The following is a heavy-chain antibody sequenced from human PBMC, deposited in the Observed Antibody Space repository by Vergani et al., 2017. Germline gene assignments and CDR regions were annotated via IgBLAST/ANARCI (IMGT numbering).Heavy chain of an antibody. CDR1: GWSFSGYY. CDR3: ARRSKGGITWSGGGWGRARENRFDP. D-gene: IGHD3-16*01. V-gene: IGHV4-34*01. CDR2: INHSGST. Sequence: QVQLQQWGAGLLKPSETLSLTCAVYGWSFSGYYWSWIRQPPGKGLEWIGEINHSGSTNYNPSLKSRVTISVDTSKNQFSLKLSSVTAADTAVYYCARRSKGGITWSGGGWGRARENRFDPWGQGTLVTVSS. J-gene: IGHJ5*02.